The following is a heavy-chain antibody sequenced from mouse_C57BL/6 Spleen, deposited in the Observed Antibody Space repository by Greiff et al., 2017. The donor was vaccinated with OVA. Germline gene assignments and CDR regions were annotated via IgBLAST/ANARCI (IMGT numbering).Heavy chain of an antibody. Sequence: QVQLQQPGAELVKPGASVKMSCKASGYTFTSYWITWVKQRPGQGLEWIGDIYPGSGSTNYNEKFKSKATLTVDTSSSTAYMQLSSLTSEDSAVYYCARALNWYWYFDVWGTGTTVTVSS. CDR3: ARALNWYWYFDV. CDR1: GYTFTSYW. D-gene: IGHD4-1*01. CDR2: IYPGSGST. V-gene: IGHV1-55*01. J-gene: IGHJ1*03.